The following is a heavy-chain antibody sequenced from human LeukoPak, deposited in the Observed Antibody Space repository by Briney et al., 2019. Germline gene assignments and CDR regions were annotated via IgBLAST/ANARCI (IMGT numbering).Heavy chain of an antibody. D-gene: IGHD2-2*01. CDR1: GGSISSSSYY. CDR2: IYYSGVT. Sequence: SETLSLTCTVAGGSISSSSYYWGWIRQPPGKGLEWIGSIYYSGVTYYNPSLESRVTILVDTSKNQFSLKLSSVTATDTAVYYCASPLGYCSSTNCYGDYWGQGTLVTVSS. V-gene: IGHV4-39*01. J-gene: IGHJ4*02. CDR3: ASPLGYCSSTNCYGDY.